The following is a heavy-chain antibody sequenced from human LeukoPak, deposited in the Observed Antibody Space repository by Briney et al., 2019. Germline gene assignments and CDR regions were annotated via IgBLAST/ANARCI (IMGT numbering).Heavy chain of an antibody. CDR1: GGSISSYY. Sequence: PSETLSLTCTVSGGSISSYYWSWIRQPPGKGLEWIGYIYYSGSTYYNPSLKSRVTISVDTSKNQFSLKLSSVTAADTAVYYCARGGGYYDSSGYLDAFDIWGQGTMVTVSS. CDR3: ARGGGYYDSSGYLDAFDI. CDR2: IYYSGST. D-gene: IGHD3-22*01. J-gene: IGHJ3*02. V-gene: IGHV4-59*12.